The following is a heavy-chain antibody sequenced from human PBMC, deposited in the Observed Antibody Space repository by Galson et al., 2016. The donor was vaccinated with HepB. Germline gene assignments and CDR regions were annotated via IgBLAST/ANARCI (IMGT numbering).Heavy chain of an antibody. CDR2: IWFDGSNK. CDR1: GFTPTSYG. CDR3: TLATRYDAFDI. J-gene: IGHJ3*02. D-gene: IGHD6-6*01. V-gene: IGHV3-33*01. Sequence: SLRLSCAASGFTPTSYGMHWVRQAPGKGLEWVAVIWFDGSNKYYADSVKGRFTISRDNSKNTLYLQMNSLRAEDTAVYYCTLATRYDAFDIWGQGTLVTVSA.